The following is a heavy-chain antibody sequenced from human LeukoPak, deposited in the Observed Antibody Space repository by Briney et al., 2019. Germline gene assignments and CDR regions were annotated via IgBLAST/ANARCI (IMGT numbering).Heavy chain of an antibody. CDR1: GFTFSTYW. V-gene: IGHV3-7*01. CDR3: ARENNRRIFGVVRNCYMDV. D-gene: IGHD3-3*01. Sequence: GGSLRLSCVASGFTFSTYWMSWVRQAPGKGLEWVANIKQDGSEKYYVDSVKGRFTISRDNAKNSLYLQMNSLRAEDTAVYYCARENNRRIFGVVRNCYMDVWGKGTTVTVSS. J-gene: IGHJ6*03. CDR2: IKQDGSEK.